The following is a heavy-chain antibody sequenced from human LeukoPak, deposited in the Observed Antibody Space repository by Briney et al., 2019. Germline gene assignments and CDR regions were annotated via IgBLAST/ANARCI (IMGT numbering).Heavy chain of an antibody. CDR1: GGSFSGYY. Sequence: SETLSLTCAVYGGSFSGYYWSWIRQPPGKGLEWIGEINHSGSTNYNPSLKSRVTISVDTSKNQFSLKLSSVTAADTAVYYCARGGGPAAIESSVGYSHYWGQGTLVTVSS. CDR3: ARGGGPAAIESSVGYSHY. V-gene: IGHV4-34*01. CDR2: INHSGST. D-gene: IGHD2-2*01. J-gene: IGHJ4*02.